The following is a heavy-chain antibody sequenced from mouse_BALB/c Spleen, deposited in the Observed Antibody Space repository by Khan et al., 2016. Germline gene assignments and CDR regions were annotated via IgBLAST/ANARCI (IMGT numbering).Heavy chain of an antibody. CDR3: ARCGHYYGSSYWYFDV. J-gene: IGHJ1*01. CDR2: ISYSGST. Sequence: EVQLQESGPSLVKPSQTLSLTCSVTGDSITSGYWNWIRKFPGNKLEYMGYISYSGSTYYNPSLKSRISITRDTSKNQYYLQLNYVTTADTATYYCARCGHYYGSSYWYFDVWGAGTTVTVSS. D-gene: IGHD1-1*01. CDR1: GDSITSGY. V-gene: IGHV3-8*02.